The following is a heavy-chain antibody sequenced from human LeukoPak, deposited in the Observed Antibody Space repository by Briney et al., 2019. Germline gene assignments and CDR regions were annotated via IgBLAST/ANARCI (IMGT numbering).Heavy chain of an antibody. CDR3: ARHRYYYDSSGYYCVYYFDY. D-gene: IGHD3-22*01. CDR2: IYYSGST. CDR1: GGSISGSNYY. V-gene: IGHV4-39*01. Sequence: SETLSLTCTVSGGSISGSNYYWGWIRQPPGKGLEWIGSIYYSGSTYFNPSLKSRVTISVDTSKNQFSLKLSSVTAADTAVYYCARHRYYYDSSGYYCVYYFDYWGQGTLVTVSS. J-gene: IGHJ4*02.